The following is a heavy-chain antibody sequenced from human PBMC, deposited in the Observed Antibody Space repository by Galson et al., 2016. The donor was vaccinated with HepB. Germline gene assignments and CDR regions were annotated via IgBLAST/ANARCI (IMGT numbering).Heavy chain of an antibody. V-gene: IGHV4-4*02. CDR1: GGSISRNNW. Sequence: FPVSGGSISRNNWWSWVRQPPGKRLEWIGEIFHSGITYCNPSLKSRVTMFVDKTNNHFPLNLMSVTAADTAVYYCARDPGFRNGMNVWGQGTTVTV. CDR2: IFHSGIT. J-gene: IGHJ6*02. CDR3: ARDPGFRNGMNV.